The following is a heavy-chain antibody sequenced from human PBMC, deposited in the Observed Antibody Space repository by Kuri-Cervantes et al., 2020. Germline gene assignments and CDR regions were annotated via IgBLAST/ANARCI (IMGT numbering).Heavy chain of an antibody. J-gene: IGHJ4*02. CDR3: ARDAQSGSYYTD. CDR2: ISGSGGST. Sequence: GESLKISCAASGFTFSSYAMSWVRQAPGKGLEWVSAISGSGGSTYYADSVKGRFTISRDNAKNTLYLQMNSLRAEDTAVYYCARDAQSGSYYTDWGQGTLVTVSS. V-gene: IGHV3-23*01. D-gene: IGHD1-26*01. CDR1: GFTFSSYA.